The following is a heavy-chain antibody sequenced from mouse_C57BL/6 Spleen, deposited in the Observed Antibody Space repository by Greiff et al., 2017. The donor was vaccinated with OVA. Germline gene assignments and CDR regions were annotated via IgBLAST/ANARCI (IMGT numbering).Heavy chain of an antibody. CDR3: ARDITTLGGAMDY. CDR2: IYPGDGDT. V-gene: IGHV1-82*01. D-gene: IGHD1-1*01. Sequence: QVQLQQSGPELVKPGASVKISCKASGYAFSSSWMNWVKQRPGKGLEWIGRIYPGDGDTNYNGKFKGRATLTADKSSSTAYMQLSSLTSEDSAVYFCARDITTLGGAMDYWGQGTSVTVSS. CDR1: GYAFSSSW. J-gene: IGHJ4*01.